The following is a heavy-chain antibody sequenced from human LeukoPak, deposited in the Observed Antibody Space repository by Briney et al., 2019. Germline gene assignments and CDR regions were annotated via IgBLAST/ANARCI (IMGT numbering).Heavy chain of an antibody. D-gene: IGHD3-22*01. Sequence: ASVKVSCKASGDTFTGYYMHWVRQAPGQGLEWMGWINPNSGGTNYAQKFQGRVTMTRDTSISTAYMELSRLRADDTAVYYCARDSPVAMIVVVTGWFDPWGQGTLVTVSS. CDR3: ARDSPVAMIVVVTGWFDP. V-gene: IGHV1-2*02. J-gene: IGHJ5*02. CDR2: INPNSGGT. CDR1: GDTFTGYY.